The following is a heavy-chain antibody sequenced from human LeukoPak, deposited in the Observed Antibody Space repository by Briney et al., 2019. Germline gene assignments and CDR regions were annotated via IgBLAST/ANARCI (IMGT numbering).Heavy chain of an antibody. V-gene: IGHV1-46*01. J-gene: IGHJ6*03. D-gene: IGHD6-13*01. CDR2: INPVGGST. CDR3: ATGIPAIGRGYYYYMDV. CDR1: GYTFTSYY. Sequence: GASVKVSRKASGYTFTSYYMHWVRQAPGQGLEWMAIINPVGGSTGYAQKFQGRLTMTRDMSTSTISMELSSLRSEDTAVYYCATGIPAIGRGYYYYMDVWGKGTTVTVSS.